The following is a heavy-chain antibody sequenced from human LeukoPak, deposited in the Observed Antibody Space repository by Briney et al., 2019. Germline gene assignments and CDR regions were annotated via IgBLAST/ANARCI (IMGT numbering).Heavy chain of an antibody. CDR1: GFTFSSYG. V-gene: IGHV3-30*18. CDR2: ISYDGSNK. Sequence: PARSLRLSCAASGFTFSSYGMRWVRQAPGKGLEWVAVISYDGSNKYYADSVKGRFTISRDNSKNTLYLQMNSLRAEDTAVYYCAKGGSSSSYYFDYWGQGTLVTASS. CDR3: AKGGSSSSYYFDY. J-gene: IGHJ4*02. D-gene: IGHD6-6*01.